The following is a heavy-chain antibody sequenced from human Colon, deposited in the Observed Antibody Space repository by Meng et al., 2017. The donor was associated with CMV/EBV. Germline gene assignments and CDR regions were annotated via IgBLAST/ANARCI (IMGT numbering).Heavy chain of an antibody. Sequence: SCSASGLNYRSYSMIWVGQGPGKGREFVASISITSRTILYADSVKGRVTISRDNDKSEVYLQMNSLRVEDTAVYYCVRSAPRVGEYYFDFWGQGTLVTVSS. D-gene: IGHD3-3*01. CDR3: VRSAPRVGEYYFDF. J-gene: IGHJ4*02. CDR2: ISITSRTI. V-gene: IGHV3-21*01. CDR1: GLNYRSYS.